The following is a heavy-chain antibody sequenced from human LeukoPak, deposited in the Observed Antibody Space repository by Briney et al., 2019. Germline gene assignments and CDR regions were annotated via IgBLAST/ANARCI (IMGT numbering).Heavy chain of an antibody. J-gene: IGHJ4*02. V-gene: IGHV3-53*01. CDR2: LYSDGTT. CDR1: GFTVSSNY. CDR3: AREPGDVNDY. Sequence: PGGSLRLSCAASGFTVSSNYMSWVRQAPGKGLEWVSILYSDGTTYYADSVKGRFTISRDNSKNTLYLEMNNLRVEDTAVYYCAREPGDVNDYWGQGNPGHRLL. D-gene: IGHD7-27*01.